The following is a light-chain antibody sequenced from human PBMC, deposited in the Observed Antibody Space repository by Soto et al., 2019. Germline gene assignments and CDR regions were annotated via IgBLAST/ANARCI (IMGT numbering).Light chain of an antibody. V-gene: IGLV2-8*01. CDR3: CSYAGSYTYV. J-gene: IGLJ1*01. CDR1: SSDVGAYNY. CDR2: EVS. Sequence: QSVLTQPPSASGSPGQSVTISCTGTSSDVGAYNYVSWYQQHPGKAPKLMIYEVSKRPSGVSNRFSGSKSGNTASLTISGLQAEDEADYHCCSYAGSYTYVFGPGTKVTVL.